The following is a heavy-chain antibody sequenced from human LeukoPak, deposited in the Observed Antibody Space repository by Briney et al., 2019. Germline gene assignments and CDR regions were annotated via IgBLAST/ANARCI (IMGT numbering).Heavy chain of an antibody. CDR3: ARDPLPAAIEYFQH. J-gene: IGHJ1*01. Sequence: GRSLRLSCAASGFTFSSYAMHWVHQAPGKGLEWVAVISYDGSNKYYADSVKGRFTISRDNSKNTLYLQMNSLRAEDTAVYYCARDPLPAAIEYFQHWGQGTLVTVSS. CDR2: ISYDGSNK. D-gene: IGHD2-2*01. V-gene: IGHV3-30-3*01. CDR1: GFTFSSYA.